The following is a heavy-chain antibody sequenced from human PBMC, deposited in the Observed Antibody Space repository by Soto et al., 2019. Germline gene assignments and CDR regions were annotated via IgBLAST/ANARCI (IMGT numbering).Heavy chain of an antibody. CDR2: ISYDGSNK. CDR3: AKGPAPPVAYGSGSYSRSDGLYYFDY. V-gene: IGHV3-30*18. J-gene: IGHJ4*02. Sequence: GGSLRLSCAASGFTFSSYGMHWVRQAPGKGLEWVAVISYDGSNKYYADSVKGRFTISRDNSKNTLYLQMNSLRAEDTAVYYCAKGPAPPVAYGSGSYSRSDGLYYFDYWGQGTLVTVSS. D-gene: IGHD3-10*01. CDR1: GFTFSSYG.